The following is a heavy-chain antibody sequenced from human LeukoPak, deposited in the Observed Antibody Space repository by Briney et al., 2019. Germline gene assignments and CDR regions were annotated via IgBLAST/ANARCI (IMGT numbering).Heavy chain of an antibody. V-gene: IGHV3-23*01. CDR1: GFMFSSNW. CDR2: ISVSGGST. J-gene: IGHJ4*02. D-gene: IGHD1-26*01. Sequence: GGSLRLSCAASGFMFSSNWMSWVRLAPGKGLEWVSGISVSGGSTHYADSLKGRFTISRDNSKTTLYLQMNSLTAEDTAVYYCAKKGGQGLNYFDYWGQGTLVTVSS. CDR3: AKKGGQGLNYFDY.